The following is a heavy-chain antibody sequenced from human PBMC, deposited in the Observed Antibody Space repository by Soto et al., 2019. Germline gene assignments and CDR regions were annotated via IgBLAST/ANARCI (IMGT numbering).Heavy chain of an antibody. D-gene: IGHD3-9*01. J-gene: IGHJ6*02. CDR3: ARGDPGYFDSLLNDLYYYYGIHV. V-gene: IGHV1-18*01. Sequence: ASVKVSCKASGYTFTSYGISWVRQAPGQGLEWMGWISAYNGNTNYAQKLQGRVTMTTDTSTSTAYMELRSLRSDDTAVYYCARGDPGYFDSLLNDLYYYYGIHVWGQASTVNVYS. CDR2: ISAYNGNT. CDR1: GYTFTSYG.